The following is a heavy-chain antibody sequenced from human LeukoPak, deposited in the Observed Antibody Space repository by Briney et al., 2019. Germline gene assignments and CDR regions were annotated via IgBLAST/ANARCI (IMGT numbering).Heavy chain of an antibody. D-gene: IGHD2-2*02. CDR1: GFTFSDDW. CDR2: VKSKADGGTT. V-gene: IGHV3-15*01. Sequence: GGSLRLSCVASGFTFSDDWMSWVRQAPGKGLEWVGRVKSKADGGTTDSGAPVKGRFTISRDDSKHTLYLQMNSLKTEDTAVYYCTTDLIYFTSSSCYTEDYWGQGTLVTVSS. CDR3: TTDLIYFTSSSCYTEDY. J-gene: IGHJ4*02.